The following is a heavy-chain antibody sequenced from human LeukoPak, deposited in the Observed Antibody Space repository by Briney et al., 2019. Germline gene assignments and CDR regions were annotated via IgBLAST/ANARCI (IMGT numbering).Heavy chain of an antibody. Sequence: PGGSLRLSCAASGFTFSSYAMSWVRQAPGKGLEWVSLIYSGGSTYYADSVKGRFTISRDNSKNTLYLQMGSLRAEDMAVYYCARDRGYSYGFFDYWGQGTLVTVSS. CDR3: ARDRGYSYGFFDY. CDR1: GFTFSSYA. J-gene: IGHJ4*02. CDR2: IYSGGST. D-gene: IGHD5-18*01. V-gene: IGHV3-66*01.